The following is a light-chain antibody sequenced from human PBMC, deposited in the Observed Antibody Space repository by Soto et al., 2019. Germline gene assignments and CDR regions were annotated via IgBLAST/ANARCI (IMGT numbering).Light chain of an antibody. Sequence: EIVMTQSTATLSVSPGERATLSCRASQSVSSSLAWYQQRPGQAPRLLVYGASTRATGVPARFSGSGSGTDFTLTISSLQSEAFAVYYCQQYSGWPPRTFGQGTKVEIK. V-gene: IGKV3-15*01. CDR1: QSVSSS. J-gene: IGKJ1*01. CDR3: QQYSGWPPRT. CDR2: GAS.